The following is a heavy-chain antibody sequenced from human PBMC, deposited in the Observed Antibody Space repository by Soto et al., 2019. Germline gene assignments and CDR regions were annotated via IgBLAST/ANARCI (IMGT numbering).Heavy chain of an antibody. CDR2: ISPIDYDT. CDR1: GFNFNSYW. V-gene: IGHV5-51*01. CDR3: ARQSHYDVLTGYLNRFDY. D-gene: IGHD3-9*01. Sequence: GESLKISCKGSGFNFNSYWIGWVRQMPGKGLEWMGIISPIDYDTRYNPSFEGQVTISADNSISTAYLQWSGLKASDTGIYYCARQSHYDVLTGYLNRFDYWGQGTQVTVSS. J-gene: IGHJ5*01.